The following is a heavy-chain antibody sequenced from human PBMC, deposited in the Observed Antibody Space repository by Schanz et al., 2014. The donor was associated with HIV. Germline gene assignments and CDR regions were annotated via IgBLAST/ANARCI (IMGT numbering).Heavy chain of an antibody. CDR1: GFAFPDYS. Sequence: EVQLLESGGGLVQPGGSLRLSCAASGFAFPDYSFHWVRQPPGRGLEWVSGISWNSGSVAYADSVKGRFTISRDNAKNSLYLQMNSLRAEDTAFYYCAKDYPDHGLSYWGQGTLVTVSS. CDR3: AKDYPDHGLSY. CDR2: ISWNSGSV. J-gene: IGHJ4*02. V-gene: IGHV3-9*01.